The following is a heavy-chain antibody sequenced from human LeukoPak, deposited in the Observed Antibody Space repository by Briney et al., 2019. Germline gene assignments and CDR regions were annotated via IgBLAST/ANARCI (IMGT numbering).Heavy chain of an antibody. D-gene: IGHD5-18*01. V-gene: IGHV4-59*01. CDR3: ARDRGYSYGYFYYYGMDV. CDR1: GGSISSYY. CDR2: IYYSGST. J-gene: IGHJ6*02. Sequence: PSETLSLTCTVSGGSISSYYWSWVRQPPGKGLEWIGDIYYSGSTNYNPSLKSRVSISVDTSKNQFSLKLSSVTAADTAVYYCARDRGYSYGYFYYYGMDVWGQGTTVTVSS.